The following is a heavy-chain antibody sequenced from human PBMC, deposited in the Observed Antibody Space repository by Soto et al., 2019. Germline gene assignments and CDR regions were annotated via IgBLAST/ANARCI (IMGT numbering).Heavy chain of an antibody. Sequence: EVQLVESGGGLVQPGGSLRVSCVASGFTFSSSWMHWVRHAPGKGLVWVSRINSDGSSTSYADSVKGRFTISRDNAKNTLFLQMNSLRAEDTAVYYCVISGPSRTEPFDIWGQGTMVTVSS. J-gene: IGHJ3*02. CDR3: VISGPSRTEPFDI. CDR1: GFTFSSSW. CDR2: INSDGSST. D-gene: IGHD3-10*01. V-gene: IGHV3-74*01.